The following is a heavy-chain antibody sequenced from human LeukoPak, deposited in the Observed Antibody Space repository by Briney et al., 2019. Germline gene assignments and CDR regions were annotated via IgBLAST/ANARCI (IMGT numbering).Heavy chain of an antibody. CDR3: ARRLGIAAAGWWFDP. CDR2: IYPGDSDT. CDR1: GYSFTSYW. V-gene: IGHV5-51*01. D-gene: IGHD6-13*01. J-gene: IGHJ5*02. Sequence: GESLKISCKGSGYSFTSYWIGWVRQMPGKGLEWMGIIYPGDSDTRYSPSFQGQVTISADKSISTAYLQWSSLKASDTAMYYCARRLGIAAAGWWFDPWGQGTLVTVSS.